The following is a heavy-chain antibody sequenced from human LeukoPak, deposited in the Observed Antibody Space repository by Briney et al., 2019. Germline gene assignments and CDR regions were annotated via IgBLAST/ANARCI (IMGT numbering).Heavy chain of an antibody. CDR3: ATGTSGSYYVGIVRPIDY. J-gene: IGHJ4*02. D-gene: IGHD1-26*01. Sequence: ASVKVSCKVSVYTLTELLIHWVRQAPGKGLEWMGGFDPDDGETVYAQMFQGRVTMTEDTSSDTASMELSSLRSEDTAVYYCATGTSGSYYVGIVRPIDYWGQGTLVTVSS. V-gene: IGHV1-24*01. CDR2: FDPDDGET. CDR1: VYTLTELL.